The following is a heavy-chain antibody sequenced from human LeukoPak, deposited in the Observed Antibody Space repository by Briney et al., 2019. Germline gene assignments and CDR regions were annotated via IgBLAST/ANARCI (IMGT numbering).Heavy chain of an antibody. Sequence: PGGSLRLSCEAYGFTFSDFYMTWIRQAPGKGLEWVSYISNRGSTIHYADSVRGRFTISRDNAKKSLYLQMNSLRAEDTAVYYCARSADRSGYFREITLYYFDYWGQGTLVTVSS. CDR3: ARSADRSGYFREITLYYFDY. J-gene: IGHJ4*02. D-gene: IGHD3-22*01. V-gene: IGHV3-11*01. CDR2: ISNRGSTI. CDR1: GFTFSDFY.